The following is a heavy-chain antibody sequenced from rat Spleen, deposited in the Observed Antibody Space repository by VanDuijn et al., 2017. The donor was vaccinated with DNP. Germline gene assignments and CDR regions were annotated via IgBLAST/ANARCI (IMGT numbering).Heavy chain of an antibody. V-gene: IGHV3-3*01. CDR2: INSAGTT. CDR1: GYSITSSYR. Sequence: EVQLQESGPGLVKPSQSLSLICSVTGYSITSSYRWNWIRKFPGNKLEWMGSINSAGTTKYNPSLKSRIPITRDTSKNQFFLQVNSVTTEDTATYYCARMHYGCDNWGQGVMVTVSS. J-gene: IGHJ2*01. CDR3: ARMHYGCDN. D-gene: IGHD1-11*01.